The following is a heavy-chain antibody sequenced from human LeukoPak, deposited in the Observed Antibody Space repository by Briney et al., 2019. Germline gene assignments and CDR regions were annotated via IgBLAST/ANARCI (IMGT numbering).Heavy chain of an antibody. CDR2: IYYSGST. CDR3: ARGGARGSSAFDV. Sequence: SETLSLTCTVSGGSVNDYYWNWIRQPPGKGLEWIGYIYYSGSTDYNPSLTSRVTMSVDTSKNQFSLKLNSVTAADTAVYYCARGGARGSSAFDVWGQGTMVIVSA. V-gene: IGHV4-59*02. J-gene: IGHJ3*01. D-gene: IGHD3-10*01. CDR1: GGSVNDYY.